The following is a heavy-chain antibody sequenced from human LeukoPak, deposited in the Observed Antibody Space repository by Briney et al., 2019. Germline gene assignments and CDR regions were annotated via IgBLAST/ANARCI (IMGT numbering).Heavy chain of an antibody. CDR2: IWYDESNK. J-gene: IGHJ4*02. CDR1: GFTFSSYG. V-gene: IGHV3-30*02. CDR3: AIGDSLGELSSSFEY. Sequence: PGGSLRLSCAASGFTFSSYGMHWVRQAPGKGLEWVAVIWYDESNKYYADSVMGRFTVSRDNSKNTLYLRMNSLRAEDTAVYYCAIGDSLGELSSSFEYWGQGTLVTVSS. D-gene: IGHD3-16*02.